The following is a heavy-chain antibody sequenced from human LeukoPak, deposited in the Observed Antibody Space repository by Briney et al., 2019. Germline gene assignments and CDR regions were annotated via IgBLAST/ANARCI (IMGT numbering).Heavy chain of an antibody. CDR2: ISPYTGDT. D-gene: IGHD2-2*01. J-gene: IGHJ4*02. CDR3: ARDRVVYCSSTSCYHYFDY. V-gene: IGHV1-18*04. CDR1: GYTFSSYG. Sequence: ASVKVSCKASGYTFSSYGISWVRQAPGQGLQWMGSISPYTGDTKYAERLQDRVIMTADTSTRTAYMELRSLRSDDTAVYYCARDRVVYCSSTSCYHYFDYWGQGTLVTVSS.